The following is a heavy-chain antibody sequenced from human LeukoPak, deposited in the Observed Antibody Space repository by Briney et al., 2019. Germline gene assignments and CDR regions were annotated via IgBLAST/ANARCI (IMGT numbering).Heavy chain of an antibody. CDR3: ARTAPLATSWYSGRPFDI. CDR1: GFTFSIYW. Sequence: GGSLRLSCAASGFTFSIYWMHWVRQAPGKGLVWVSRIGGDGSTTTYADSVKARFTISRDNAKTTLYLQMNSQRAEDTAVYYCARTAPLATSWYSGRPFDIWGQGAMVTVSS. D-gene: IGHD6-13*01. J-gene: IGHJ3*02. CDR2: IGGDGSTT. V-gene: IGHV3-74*03.